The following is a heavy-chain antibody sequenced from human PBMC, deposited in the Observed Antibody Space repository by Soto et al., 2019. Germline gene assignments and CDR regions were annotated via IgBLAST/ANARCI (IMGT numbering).Heavy chain of an antibody. CDR2: IIPILGIA. D-gene: IGHD3-10*01. CDR3: SRVDPGETSPFDH. Sequence: ASVKVSCKASGGTFSTYISWVRQAPGQGLEWMGRIIPILGIANYAQKFQGRVTITADKSTSTAYMEVSSLRSEDTAVYYCSRVDPGETSPFDHWGQGTLVTVSS. J-gene: IGHJ4*02. V-gene: IGHV1-69*04. CDR1: GGTFSTY.